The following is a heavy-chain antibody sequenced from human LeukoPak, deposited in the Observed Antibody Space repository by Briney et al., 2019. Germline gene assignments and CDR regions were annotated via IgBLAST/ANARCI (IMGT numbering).Heavy chain of an antibody. Sequence: SETLSLTCTVSGGSISSYYWSWIRQPPGKGLEWIGYIYYSGSTNYNPSLKSRVTISVETSKNQFSLKLSSVTAADTAVYYCARDAAVGEVDAFDIWGQGTMVTVSS. D-gene: IGHD3-10*01. CDR2: IYYSGST. V-gene: IGHV4-59*01. J-gene: IGHJ3*02. CDR1: GGSISSYY. CDR3: ARDAAVGEVDAFDI.